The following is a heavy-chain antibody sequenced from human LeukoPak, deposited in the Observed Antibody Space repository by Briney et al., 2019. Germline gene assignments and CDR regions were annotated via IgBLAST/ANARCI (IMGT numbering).Heavy chain of an antibody. CDR3: ARILGRRSGWYLGRSYYYYYYGMDV. CDR2: INHSGST. D-gene: IGHD6-19*01. CDR1: GGSFSGYY. V-gene: IGHV4-34*01. J-gene: IGHJ6*02. Sequence: PSETLSLTCAVYGGSFSGYYWSWIRQPPGKGLEWIGEINHSGSTNYNPSLESRVTISVDTSKNQFSLKLSSVTAADTAVYYCARILGRRSGWYLGRSYYYYYYGMDVWGQGTTVTVSS.